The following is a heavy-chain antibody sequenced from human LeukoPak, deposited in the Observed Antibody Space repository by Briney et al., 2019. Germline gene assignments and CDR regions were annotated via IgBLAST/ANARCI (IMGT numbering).Heavy chain of an antibody. D-gene: IGHD3-10*01. Sequence: ASVKVSCKASGYTFTSYDINWVRQATGQGLEWMGWMNPNSGNTGYAQKFQGRVTMTRNTSISTAYMELSSLRSEDTAVYYCARGFHRYYYGSGGFDPWGQGTLVTVSS. V-gene: IGHV1-8*01. CDR2: MNPNSGNT. CDR1: GYTFTSYD. CDR3: ARGFHRYYYGSGGFDP. J-gene: IGHJ5*02.